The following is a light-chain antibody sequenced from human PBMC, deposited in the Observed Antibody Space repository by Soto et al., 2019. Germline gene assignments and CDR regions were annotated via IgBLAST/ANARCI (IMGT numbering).Light chain of an antibody. V-gene: IGLV2-11*01. CDR2: DVS. CDR1: NSNIGFYNF. J-gene: IGLJ6*01. CDR3: CSYAGTYTYV. Sequence: QSALTQPRSVSGSPGQSVTISCTGTNSNIGFYNFVSWYQQHPDKAPHLVIYDVSKRPSGVADRFSGSKSGNTASLTISGLQADDEADYYCCSYAGTYTYVFGIGTQLTVL.